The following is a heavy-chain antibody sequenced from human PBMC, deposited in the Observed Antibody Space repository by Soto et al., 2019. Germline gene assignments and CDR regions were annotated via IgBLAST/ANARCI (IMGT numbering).Heavy chain of an antibody. CDR1: GGSINSYW. CDR3: ARDIGSYAYAEGY. D-gene: IGHD2-2*01. CDR2: VYSSGTT. V-gene: IGHV4-4*07. J-gene: IGHJ4*02. Sequence: PSETLSLTCSVSGGSINSYWWSWIRQPAGKGLEWIGRVYSSGTTDYNPSLNSRATMSVETSKNQFSLKLTSVTAADTAVYYCARDIGSYAYAEGYWGQGIQVTSPQ.